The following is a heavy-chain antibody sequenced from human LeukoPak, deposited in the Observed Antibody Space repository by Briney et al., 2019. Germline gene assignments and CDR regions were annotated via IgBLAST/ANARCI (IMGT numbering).Heavy chain of an antibody. CDR3: ARGVRIADY. V-gene: IGHV4-34*01. CDR2: INHSGST. D-gene: IGHD6-13*01. J-gene: IGHJ4*02. Sequence: SETLSLTCAVYGGSFSSYYWSWIRQSPGRGLEWIGEINHSGSTYYNPYLKSRVTISEDTSKSQFSLKLSSVTAADAAVYYCARGVRIADYWGQGTLVTVSS. CDR1: GGSFSSYY.